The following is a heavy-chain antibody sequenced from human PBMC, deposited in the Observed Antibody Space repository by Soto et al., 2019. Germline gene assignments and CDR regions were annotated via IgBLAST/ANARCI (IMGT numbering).Heavy chain of an antibody. J-gene: IGHJ6*03. CDR1: GFTFSSYG. V-gene: IGHV3-33*01. CDR3: ARGGASYYYYIDV. CDR2: IWYDGSNK. Sequence: QVQLVESGGGVVQPGRSLRLSCAASGFTFSSYGMHWVRQAPGKGLEWVAVIWYDGSNKYYADSVKGRFTISRDNSKNTLYLQMNSLRAEDTAVYYCARGGASYYYYIDVWGKGTTVTVSS.